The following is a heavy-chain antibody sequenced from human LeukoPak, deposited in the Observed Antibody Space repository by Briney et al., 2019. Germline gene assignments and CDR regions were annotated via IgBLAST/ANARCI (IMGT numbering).Heavy chain of an antibody. CDR1: GYTFTGYY. CDR2: INPNSGGT. CDR3: AKRIQHGSRWCYIDY. D-gene: IGHD2-8*02. V-gene: IGHV1-2*02. Sequence: ASVKVSCKASGYTFTGYYMHWVRQAPGQGLEWMGWINPNSGGTNYAQKFQGRVTMTRDTSISTAYMELSRLRSDDTAVYYCAKRIQHGSRWCYIDYWGQGTLVTVSS. J-gene: IGHJ4*02.